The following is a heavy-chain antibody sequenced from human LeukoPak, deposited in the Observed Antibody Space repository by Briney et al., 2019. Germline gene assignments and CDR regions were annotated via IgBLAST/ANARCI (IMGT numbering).Heavy chain of an antibody. Sequence: GGSLRLSCAASGFTFSTSAMNWVRHAPGKGLEWVSVIGGSGDTTYYADSVRGRFTISRNNFKNTLYLQMNILTAEDTAIYYCAKGKSLPHYYYYGMDVWGQGTTVTASS. V-gene: IGHV3-23*01. J-gene: IGHJ6*02. CDR3: AKGKSLPHYYYYGMDV. CDR1: GFTFSTSA. CDR2: IGGSGDTT.